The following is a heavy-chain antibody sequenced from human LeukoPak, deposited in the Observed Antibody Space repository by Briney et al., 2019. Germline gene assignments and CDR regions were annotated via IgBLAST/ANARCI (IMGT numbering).Heavy chain of an antibody. Sequence: GGSLRLSCAASGFTFSGYSMNWVRQAPGKGLEWVSYISSSSSPIYYADSVKGRFTISRDNAKNSLYLQMNSLRAEDTAVYYCRFTYTGSWLYFDYWGQGTLVTVSS. CDR3: RFTYTGSWLYFDY. CDR1: GFTFSGYS. V-gene: IGHV3-48*01. CDR2: ISSSSSPI. D-gene: IGHD6-13*01. J-gene: IGHJ4*02.